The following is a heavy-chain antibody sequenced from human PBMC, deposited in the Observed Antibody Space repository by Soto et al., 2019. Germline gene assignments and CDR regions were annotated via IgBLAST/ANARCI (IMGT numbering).Heavy chain of an antibody. Sequence: GGSLRLSCAASGFTFSNYAVTWVRQAPGKGLEWVSTISGSGGSTYYADYVKGRFTISRDNSKNTLYLQMNSLRAEDTAVYYCAKDQGSSWYEIDYWGQGTLVTVSS. CDR3: AKDQGSSWYEIDY. J-gene: IGHJ4*02. V-gene: IGHV3-23*01. D-gene: IGHD6-13*01. CDR1: GFTFSNYA. CDR2: ISGSGGST.